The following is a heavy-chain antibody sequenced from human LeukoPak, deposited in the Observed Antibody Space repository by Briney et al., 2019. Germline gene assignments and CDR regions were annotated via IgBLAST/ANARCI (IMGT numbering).Heavy chain of an antibody. CDR3: ARTLKDNWNYVLS. CDR2: IYHSGST. J-gene: IGHJ5*02. V-gene: IGHV4-38-2*02. D-gene: IGHD1-7*01. Sequence: SETLSLTCTVSGYSISSGYYWGWIRQPPGKGLEWIGSIYHSGSTYYNPSLKSRVTISVDTSKNQFSLKLSSVTAADTAVYYCARTLKDNWNYVLSWGQGTLVTVSS. CDR1: GYSISSGYY.